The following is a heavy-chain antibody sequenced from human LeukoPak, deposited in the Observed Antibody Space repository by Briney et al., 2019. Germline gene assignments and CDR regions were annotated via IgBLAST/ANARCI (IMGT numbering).Heavy chain of an antibody. V-gene: IGHV3-30*18. CDR1: GLTFSGYA. CDR2: ISFDGGNT. J-gene: IGHJ6*02. CDR3: AKEYGAGFYFYYGMDV. D-gene: IGHD1-26*01. Sequence: GGSLRLSCAASGLTFSGYAMHWVRQAPGKGLEWVAVISFDGGNTFYADSVKGRFTISRDYSKNTLSLQMNSLRAEDTAVYYCAKEYGAGFYFYYGMDVWGQGTTVTVSS.